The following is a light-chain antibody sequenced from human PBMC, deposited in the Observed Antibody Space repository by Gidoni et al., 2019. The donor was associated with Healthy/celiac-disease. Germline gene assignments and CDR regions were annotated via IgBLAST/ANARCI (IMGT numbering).Light chain of an antibody. V-gene: IGLV1-36*01. CDR2: YDD. Sequence: QSVLTQPPSVSEAPRQRVTISCSGSSSNIGNNAVNWYQQLPGKAPKLLIYYDDLLPSGVSDRFSGSKSGTSASLAISGLQSEDEADYYCAAWDDSLNLVVFGGGTKLTVL. J-gene: IGLJ2*01. CDR3: AAWDDSLNLVV. CDR1: SSNIGNNA.